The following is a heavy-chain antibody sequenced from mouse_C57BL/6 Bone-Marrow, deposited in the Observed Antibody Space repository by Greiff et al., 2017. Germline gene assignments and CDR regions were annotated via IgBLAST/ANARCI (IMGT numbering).Heavy chain of an antibody. Sequence: EVMLVESGGDLVKPGGSLKLSCAASGFTFSSYGMSWVRQTPDKRLEWVATISSGGSYTYYPDSVKGRFTISRDNAKNTLYLQKSSLKSEDTAMYYCARQRSFFDYWGQGTTLTGSS. CDR3: ARQRSFFDY. CDR1: GFTFSSYG. D-gene: IGHD1-1*01. V-gene: IGHV5-6*01. J-gene: IGHJ2*01. CDR2: ISSGGSYT.